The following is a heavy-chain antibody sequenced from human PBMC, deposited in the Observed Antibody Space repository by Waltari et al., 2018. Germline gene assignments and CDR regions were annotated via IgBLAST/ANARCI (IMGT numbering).Heavy chain of an antibody. CDR1: GFPFSPYT. Sequence: EMQLLESGGALVQPGESLRLSFPSSGFPFSPYTMNWVRQAPGKGLEWVAVMTASGLMHYGDSVKGRFIISRDNSKNTLYLEMYRLRVEDTARYYCAKDEGARLAPTFGMDAWGQGTTVIVS. J-gene: IGHJ6*02. CDR3: AKDEGARLAPTFGMDA. CDR2: MTASGLM. V-gene: IGHV3-23*01. D-gene: IGHD6-6*01.